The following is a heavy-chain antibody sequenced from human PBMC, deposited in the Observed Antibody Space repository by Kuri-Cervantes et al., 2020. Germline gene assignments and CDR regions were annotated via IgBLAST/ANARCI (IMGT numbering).Heavy chain of an antibody. CDR2: ISSGRDII. D-gene: IGHD6-19*01. V-gene: IGHV3-48*01. CDR1: GFTFSTYR. Sequence: GESLKISCAASGFTFSTYRMIWVRQAPGKGLEWVSYISSGRDIIYYADSVKGRFTISRDNSRNILYLQMNSLRVDDTGVYFCARDGSGWSPDFWGQGTLVTVSS. CDR3: ARDGSGWSPDF. J-gene: IGHJ4*02.